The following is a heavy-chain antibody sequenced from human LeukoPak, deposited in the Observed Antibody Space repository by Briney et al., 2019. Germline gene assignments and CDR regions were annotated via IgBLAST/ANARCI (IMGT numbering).Heavy chain of an antibody. D-gene: IGHD3-22*01. Sequence: AGGSLRLSCAASGFTFSSYAMSWVRQAPGQGLEWVSAINSGGTTYYADAVKGRFTISRDNSKNTLYLQMNSLRAEDTAVYYCAKDGNYDSSGYAGDAFDIWGQGTMVTVSS. CDR2: INSGGTT. J-gene: IGHJ3*02. V-gene: IGHV3-23*01. CDR1: GFTFSSYA. CDR3: AKDGNYDSSGYAGDAFDI.